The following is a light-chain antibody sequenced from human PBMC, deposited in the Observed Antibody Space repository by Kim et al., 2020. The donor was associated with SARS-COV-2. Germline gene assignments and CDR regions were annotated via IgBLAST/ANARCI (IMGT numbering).Light chain of an antibody. J-gene: IGKJ4*01. CDR1: QYISRW. CDR2: AAS. V-gene: IGKV1-12*01. CDR3: QQANSFPLA. Sequence: EIQMTQSPSSVSASVGDRVTITCRASQYISRWLAWYQQKPGKAPKLLIYAASSFQSGVPSRFSGSTSGTDFTLTISGLQPEDVATYYCQQANSFPLAFGGGTKVDIK.